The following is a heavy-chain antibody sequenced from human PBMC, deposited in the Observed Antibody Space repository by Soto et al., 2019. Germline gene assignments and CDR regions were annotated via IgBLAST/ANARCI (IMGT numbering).Heavy chain of an antibody. CDR3: ARAWDWAFDI. CDR1: GFTFSSYA. V-gene: IGHV4-34*01. D-gene: IGHD1-26*01. Sequence: GSLRLSCAASGFTFSSYAMSWIRQPPGKGLEWIGEINHGGSTNYNPSLKSRVTISVDTSKNQFSLKLSSVTAADTAVYYCARAWDWAFDIWGQGTMVTVSS. J-gene: IGHJ3*02. CDR2: INHGGST.